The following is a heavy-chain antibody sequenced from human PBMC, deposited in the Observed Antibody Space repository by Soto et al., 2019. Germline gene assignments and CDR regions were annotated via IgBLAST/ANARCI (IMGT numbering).Heavy chain of an antibody. CDR3: ARDPRYYDILTGVTGAGAFDI. D-gene: IGHD3-9*01. CDR2: IYYSGST. J-gene: IGHJ3*02. V-gene: IGHV4-59*01. CDR1: GGSISSYY. Sequence: QVQLQESGPGLVKPSETLSLTCTVSGGSISSYYWSWIRQPPGKGLEWIGYIYYSGSTNYNPSLKSRVTISVDTSKNRFSLKLSSVTAADTAVYYCARDPRYYDILTGVTGAGAFDIWGQGTMVTVSS.